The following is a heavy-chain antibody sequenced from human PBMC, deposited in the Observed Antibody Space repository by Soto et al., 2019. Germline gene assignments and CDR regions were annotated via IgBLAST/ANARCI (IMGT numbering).Heavy chain of an antibody. V-gene: IGHV3-23*01. J-gene: IGHJ4*02. CDR1: GFTFSSYA. CDR3: AKDWDYYDSSGESDY. Sequence: TGGSLRLSCAASGFTFSSYAMSWVRQAPGKGLEWVSAISGSGGSTYYADSVKGRFTISRDNSKNTLYLQMNSLRAEDTAVYYCAKDWDYYDSSGESDYWGQGTLVTVSS. D-gene: IGHD3-22*01. CDR2: ISGSGGST.